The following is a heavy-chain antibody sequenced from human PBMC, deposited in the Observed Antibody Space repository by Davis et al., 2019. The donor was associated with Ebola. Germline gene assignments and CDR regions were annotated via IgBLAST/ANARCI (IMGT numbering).Heavy chain of an antibody. V-gene: IGHV4-4*02. CDR2: VYHSEST. CDR3: ARADYTRYFDH. Sequence: SETLSLTCAVSGGSISSNYWWTCVRQPPGKGLEWLGEVYHSESTNYNPSLKSRVTISVNTSNNQFSLSLNSVTAADTAVYYCARADYTRYFDHWGRGTVVTVSP. J-gene: IGHJ4*02. D-gene: IGHD3-16*01. CDR1: GGSISSNYW.